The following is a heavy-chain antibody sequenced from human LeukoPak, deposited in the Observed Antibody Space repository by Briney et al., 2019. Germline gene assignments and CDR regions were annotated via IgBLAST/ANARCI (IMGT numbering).Heavy chain of an antibody. J-gene: IGHJ6*02. CDR3: AKDRGVRGVITSDSGLGMDV. Sequence: GGSLRLSCAASGFTFSSYGMHWVRQAPGKGLEWVAVISYDGSNKYYADSVKGRFTISRDNSKNTLYLQMNNLRAEDTAVYYCAKDRGVRGVITSDSGLGMDVWGQGTTVTVSS. D-gene: IGHD3-10*01. CDR1: GFTFSSYG. CDR2: ISYDGSNK. V-gene: IGHV3-30*18.